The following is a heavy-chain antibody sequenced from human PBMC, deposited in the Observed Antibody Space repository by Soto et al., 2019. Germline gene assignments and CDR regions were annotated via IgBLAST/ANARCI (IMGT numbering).Heavy chain of an antibody. J-gene: IGHJ5*02. D-gene: IGHD5-12*01. CDR2: IHYSGTT. Sequence: SETLSLTCNVTVGSTSGSYWSWVRQSPGKGLEWIGYIHYSGTTTYSPSLRSRVTISLDPSESQFSLKLTSVTAADTAIYYCARESIGGWLLSWGRGSLVTV. CDR3: ARESIGGWLLS. CDR1: VGSTSGSY. V-gene: IGHV4-59*01.